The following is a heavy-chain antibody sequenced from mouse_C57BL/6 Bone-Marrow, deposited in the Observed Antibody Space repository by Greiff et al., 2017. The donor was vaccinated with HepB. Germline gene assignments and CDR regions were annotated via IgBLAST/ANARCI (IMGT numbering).Heavy chain of an antibody. J-gene: IGHJ4*01. D-gene: IGHD1-1*01. CDR1: GFTFSDFY. CDR3: ARDSYYYGSSPYAMDY. CDR2: SRNKANDYTT. V-gene: IGHV7-1*01. Sequence: EVNVVESGGGLVQSGRSLRLSCATSGFTFSDFYMEWVRQAPGKGLEWIAASRNKANDYTTEYSASVKGRFIVSRDTSQSILYLQMNALRAEDTAIYYCARDSYYYGSSPYAMDYWGQGTSVTVSS.